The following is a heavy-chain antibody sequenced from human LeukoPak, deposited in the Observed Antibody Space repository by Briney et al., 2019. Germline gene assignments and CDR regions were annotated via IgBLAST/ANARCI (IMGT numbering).Heavy chain of an antibody. D-gene: IGHD1-26*01. CDR2: IIGSGGST. CDR1: GFTFSSYA. Sequence: PGGSLRLSCAASGFTFSSYAMSWVRQAPGKGLEWVSAIIGSGGSTYYADSVKGRFTISRDNSKNTLYLQMNSLRAEDTAVYYCAKGPSGSYSYYYYGMDVWGQGTTVTVSS. V-gene: IGHV3-23*01. CDR3: AKGPSGSYSYYYYGMDV. J-gene: IGHJ6*02.